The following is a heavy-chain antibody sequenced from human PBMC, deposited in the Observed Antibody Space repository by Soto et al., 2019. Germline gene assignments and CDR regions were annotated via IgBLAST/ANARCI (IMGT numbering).Heavy chain of an antibody. D-gene: IGHD3-9*01. CDR1: GGSISSGGYS. J-gene: IGHJ4*02. CDR3: ARLSYDILTGPPDY. CDR2: IYYSGST. Sequence: SETLSLTCAVSGGSISSGGYSWSWIRQPPGKGLEWIGYIYYSGSTYYNPSLKSRVTISVDTSKNQFSLKLSSVTAADTAVYYCARLSYDILTGPPDYWGQGTLVTVSS. V-gene: IGHV4-30-2*03.